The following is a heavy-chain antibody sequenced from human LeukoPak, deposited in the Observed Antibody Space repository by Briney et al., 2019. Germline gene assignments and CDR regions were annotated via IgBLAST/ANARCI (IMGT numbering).Heavy chain of an antibody. CDR2: ISYDEKNK. CDR3: AKDYYDSSGYLDALDN. J-gene: IGHJ4*02. D-gene: IGHD3-22*01. CDR1: GFTFSSYG. V-gene: IGHV3-30*18. Sequence: GGSLRLSCAASGFTFSSYGMHWVRQAPGKGLEWVAVISYDEKNKYYGDSVKGRFTISRDNSKNTLYLQMNSLRAEDTAVYYCAKDYYDSSGYLDALDNWGQGTLVTVSS.